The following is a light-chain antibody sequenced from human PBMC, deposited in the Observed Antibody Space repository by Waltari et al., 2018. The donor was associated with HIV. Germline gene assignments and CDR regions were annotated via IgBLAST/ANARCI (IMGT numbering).Light chain of an antibody. CDR2: DGG. J-gene: IGLJ1*01. V-gene: IGLV3-21*02. CDR1: NVGSKS. Sequence: SYVPTQPPSVSVAPGQTARITCGGNNVGSKSVHWYQQKPGQAPVLVVYDGGDRPSGIPDRFSGSNSGNTATLTISRVEAGDEADYYCQVWDNSSDHYVFGTGTKVTVL. CDR3: QVWDNSSDHYV.